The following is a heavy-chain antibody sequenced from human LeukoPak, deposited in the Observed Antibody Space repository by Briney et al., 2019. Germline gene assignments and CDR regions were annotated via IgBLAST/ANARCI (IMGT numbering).Heavy chain of an antibody. CDR3: ARGHRNYVNWYFDL. V-gene: IGHV1-18*01. D-gene: IGHD1-14*01. Sequence: ASVKVSCKASGYTFNGYGISWVRQAPGQGLEWMGWISAYNGNTNYAQKLQGRVTMTTDTSTSTAYMELRSLRSDDTAVYYCARGHRNYVNWYFDLWGRGTLVTVSS. CDR2: ISAYNGNT. CDR1: GYTFNGYG. J-gene: IGHJ2*01.